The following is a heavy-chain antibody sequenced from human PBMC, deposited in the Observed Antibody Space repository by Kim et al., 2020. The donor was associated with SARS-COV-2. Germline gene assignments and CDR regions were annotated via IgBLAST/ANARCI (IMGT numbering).Heavy chain of an antibody. Sequence: GESLKISCKGSGYSFTSYWIGWVRQMPGKGLEWMGIIYPGDSDTRYSPSFQGQVTISADKSISTAYLQWSSLKASDTAMYYCARQGLTYCSSTSCPFDYWGQGTLVTVSS. D-gene: IGHD2-2*01. V-gene: IGHV5-51*01. CDR1: GYSFTSYW. J-gene: IGHJ4*02. CDR2: IYPGDSDT. CDR3: ARQGLTYCSSTSCPFDY.